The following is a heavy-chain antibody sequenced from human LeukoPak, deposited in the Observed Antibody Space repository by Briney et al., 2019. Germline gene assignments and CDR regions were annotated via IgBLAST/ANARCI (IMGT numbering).Heavy chain of an antibody. J-gene: IGHJ4*02. CDR3: ARGLSRSRTSSPIGY. V-gene: IGHV1-2*04. CDR1: GXTXXGYY. Sequence: XKVSXXXSGXTXXGYYMHWVRQAPGQGLEWMGWINPNSGGTNYAQKFQGWVTMTRDTSISTAYMELSRLRSDDTAVYYCARGLSRSRTSSPIGYWGQGTLVTVSS. D-gene: IGHD6-13*01. CDR2: INPNSGGT.